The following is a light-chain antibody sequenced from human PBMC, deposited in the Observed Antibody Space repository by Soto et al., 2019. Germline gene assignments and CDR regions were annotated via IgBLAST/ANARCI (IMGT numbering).Light chain of an antibody. V-gene: IGLV2-23*02. CDR2: DVN. CDR1: TSDVGGYDL. Sequence: QSVLTQPASVSGSPGQSITISCTGTTSDVGGYDLVSWYQQRPGKVPKLLIYDVNKRPSGVSNRFSGSKSGITASLTISGLQAEDEADYFCCSYVGSTTFENVIFGGGTQLTVL. CDR3: CSYVGSTTFENVI. J-gene: IGLJ2*01.